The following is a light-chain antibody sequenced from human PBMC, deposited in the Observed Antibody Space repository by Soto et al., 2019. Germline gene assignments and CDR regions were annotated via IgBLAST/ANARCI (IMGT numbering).Light chain of an antibody. CDR2: DVS. Sequence: QSALTQPASVSGSPGQSITISCTGTSSDVGGYNYVSWYQQHPGKAPKLMIYDVSYRPSGVSDRFSGSKSDNTASLTISGLQAEDEADYYCSSYTSSTTLVVFGGGPKLTVL. CDR1: SSDVGGYNY. J-gene: IGLJ2*01. V-gene: IGLV2-14*01. CDR3: SSYTSSTTLVV.